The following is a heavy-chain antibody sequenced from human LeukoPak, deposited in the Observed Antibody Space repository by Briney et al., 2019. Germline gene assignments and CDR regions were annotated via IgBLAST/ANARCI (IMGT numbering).Heavy chain of an antibody. J-gene: IGHJ4*02. Sequence: GGSLRLSCAGSGFTFGGYGMHWFRQTPGKGLEWVAVIAYDGSRAFYADSVKGRFTISRDNSNNTMSVQLDDLRAEDTAVYYCTRYNNDHFDYWGQGTLVTVSS. CDR1: GFTFGGYG. CDR2: IAYDGSRA. V-gene: IGHV3-33*01. CDR3: TRYNNDHFDY. D-gene: IGHD1-14*01.